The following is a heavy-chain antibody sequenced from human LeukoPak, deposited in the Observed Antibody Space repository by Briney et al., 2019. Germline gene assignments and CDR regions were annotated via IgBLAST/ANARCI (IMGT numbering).Heavy chain of an antibody. CDR3: ARVIAVAGTMHY. CDR1: GYTFTGYY. J-gene: IGHJ4*02. Sequence: GASVKVSCKASGYTFTGYYIHWVRQAPGQGLEWMGWINPNSGGTNYAQKFQGRVTMTRDTSISTAYMELSRLRSDDTAVYYCARVIAVAGTMHYWGQGTLVTVSS. V-gene: IGHV1-2*02. CDR2: INPNSGGT. D-gene: IGHD6-19*01.